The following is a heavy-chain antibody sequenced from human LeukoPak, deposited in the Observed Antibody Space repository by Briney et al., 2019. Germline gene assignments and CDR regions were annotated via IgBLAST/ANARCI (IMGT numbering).Heavy chain of an antibody. V-gene: IGHV3-21*06. D-gene: IGHD3-10*01. Sequence: GGSLRLSCAASGFTFSSFAMHWVRLSPGKGLEWVSSITGSGPYMLYADSVKHRFTISRDNTKNLLYLEMNSLRAEDTAMYFCVRDVGAVRGEVYFDYWGQGTLVTVSS. CDR3: VRDVGAVRGEVYFDY. CDR1: GFTFSSFA. J-gene: IGHJ4*02. CDR2: ITGSGPYM.